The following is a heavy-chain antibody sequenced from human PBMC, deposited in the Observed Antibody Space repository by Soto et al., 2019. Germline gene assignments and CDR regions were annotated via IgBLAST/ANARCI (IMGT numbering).Heavy chain of an antibody. J-gene: IGHJ1*01. D-gene: IGHD2-15*01. Sequence: ASVKVSCKASGYIFTAHSMHWVRQAPGQGLEWMGVVNPSGGSTNYAQKFQGRITMTRDTSTSTVHMDLSSLTSEDTAVYYCAREENCSDGICYSEYFQRWGQGTLVTVSS. V-gene: IGHV1-46*01. CDR3: AREENCSDGICYSEYFQR. CDR2: VNPSGGST. CDR1: GYIFTAHS.